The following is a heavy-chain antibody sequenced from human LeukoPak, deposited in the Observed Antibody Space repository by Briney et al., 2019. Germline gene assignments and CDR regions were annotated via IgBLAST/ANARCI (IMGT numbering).Heavy chain of an antibody. J-gene: IGHJ4*02. D-gene: IGHD6-13*01. V-gene: IGHV1-18*04. Sequence: ASAKVSCKASGYTFKDYFIHWVRQAPGQGLEWMGWISAYNGNTNYAQKLQGRVTMTTDTSTSTAYMELRSLRSDDTAVYYCARSKSSSWPEHWGQGTLVTVSS. CDR3: ARSKSSSWPEH. CDR1: GYTFKDYF. CDR2: ISAYNGNT.